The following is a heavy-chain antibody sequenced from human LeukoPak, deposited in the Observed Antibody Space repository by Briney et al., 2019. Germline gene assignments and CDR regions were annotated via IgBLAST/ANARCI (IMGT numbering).Heavy chain of an antibody. D-gene: IGHD2-15*01. J-gene: IGHJ4*02. CDR3: AKDTGKVVYGY. CDR2: ISYDGSNK. V-gene: IGHV3-30-3*01. Sequence: PGRSLRLSCAASGFTFSSYAMHWVRQAPGKGLEWVAVISYDGSNKYYADSVKGRFTISRDNSKDTLYLQMNSLRAEDTAVYYCAKDTGKVVYGYWGQGTLVTVSS. CDR1: GFTFSSYA.